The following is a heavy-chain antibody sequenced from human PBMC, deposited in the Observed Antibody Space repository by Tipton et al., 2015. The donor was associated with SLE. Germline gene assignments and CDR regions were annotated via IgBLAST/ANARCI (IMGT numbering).Heavy chain of an antibody. V-gene: IGHV4-34*01. Sequence: TLSLTCAVYGGSFSGYYWSWIRQPPGKGLEWIGEINHSGSTYYNPSLKSRLTISVDRSKNQFSLKLSSVTAADTAVYYCASSNWGAFAWVYWGQGTLVTVSS. CDR1: GGSFSGYY. CDR3: ASSNWGAFAWVY. CDR2: INHSGST. D-gene: IGHD7-27*01. J-gene: IGHJ4*02.